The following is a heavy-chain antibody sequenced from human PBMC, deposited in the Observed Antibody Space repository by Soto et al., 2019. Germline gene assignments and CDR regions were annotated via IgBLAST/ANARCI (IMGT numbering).Heavy chain of an antibody. CDR3: AREMGRIAARHYYYGMDV. D-gene: IGHD6-6*01. Sequence: PGGSLRLSCAASGFTFSNYGMHWVRQAPGKGLEWVAVISYDGSNKYYADSVKGRFTISRDNSKNTLYLQMNSLRAEDTAVYYCAREMGRIAARHYYYGMDVWGQGTTVTVSS. J-gene: IGHJ6*02. CDR1: GFTFSNYG. CDR2: ISYDGSNK. V-gene: IGHV3-30*03.